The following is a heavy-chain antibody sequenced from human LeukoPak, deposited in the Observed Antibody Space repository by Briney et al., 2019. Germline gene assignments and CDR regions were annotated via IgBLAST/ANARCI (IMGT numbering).Heavy chain of an antibody. J-gene: IGHJ3*02. V-gene: IGHV4-59*11. CDR2: IYYSGST. CDR1: GGSISSHY. Sequence: SETLSLTCTVSGGSISSHYWSWIRQPPGKGLEWIGYIYYSGSTNYNPSLKSRVTISVDTSKNQFSLKLSSVTAADTAVYYCAREPIVLMVYAMPSGAFDIWGQGTMVTVSS. D-gene: IGHD2-8*01. CDR3: AREPIVLMVYAMPSGAFDI.